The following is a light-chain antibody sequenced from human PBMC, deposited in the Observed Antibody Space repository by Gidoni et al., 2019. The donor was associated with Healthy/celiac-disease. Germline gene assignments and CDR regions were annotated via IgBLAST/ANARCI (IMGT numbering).Light chain of an antibody. V-gene: IGKV1-9*01. J-gene: IGKJ4*01. CDR1: QGISSY. CDR3: QQLNSYPLT. CDR2: AAS. Sequence: IQLTQSPSFLSASVGDRVTITCRASQGISSYLAWYQQKPGKAPKLLIYAASTLQSGVPSRFSGRGAGTEFTLTISSLQTEDFATYYCQQLNSYPLTFGGGTKVEIK.